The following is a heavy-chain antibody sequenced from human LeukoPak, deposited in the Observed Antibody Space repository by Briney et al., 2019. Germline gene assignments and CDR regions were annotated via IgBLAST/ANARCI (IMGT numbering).Heavy chain of an antibody. CDR2: IKTTSEDGAT. D-gene: IGHD3-3*01. J-gene: IGHJ4*02. CDR3: NSFADFWSPYTFDY. Sequence: GGSLRLSCAASEFSLSNVWMSLVRQAPGEGLEWLGRIKTTSEDGATDYAAPVKGRFTISRDASQNALFLQMSSLTTEDTDVNYCNSFADFWSPYTFDYWGQGTLVTVSS. V-gene: IGHV3-15*01. CDR1: EFSLSNVW.